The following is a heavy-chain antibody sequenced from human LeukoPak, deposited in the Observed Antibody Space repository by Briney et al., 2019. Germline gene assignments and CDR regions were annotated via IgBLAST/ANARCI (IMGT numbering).Heavy chain of an antibody. J-gene: IGHJ6*03. CDR1: GGTFISYA. Sequence: SVTVSFKASGGTFISYAISWVRQAPGQGLEWMGGIIPIFGTANYAQKFQGRVTITTDESTSTAYMELSSLRSEDTAVYYCARGAYSSGWYDNYYYYYMDVWGKGTTVTVSS. CDR3: ARGAYSSGWYDNYYYYYMDV. D-gene: IGHD6-19*01. V-gene: IGHV1-69*05. CDR2: IIPIFGTA.